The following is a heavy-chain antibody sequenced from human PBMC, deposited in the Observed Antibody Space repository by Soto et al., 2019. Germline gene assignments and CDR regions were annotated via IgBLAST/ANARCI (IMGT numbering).Heavy chain of an antibody. J-gene: IGHJ6*02. V-gene: IGHV3-33*01. Sequence: QVQLVESGGGVVQPGRSLRLSCAASGFTFSSYGMHWVRQAPGKGLEWVAVIWYDGSNKYYADSVKGRFTISRDNSKNTLYLQMNSLRAEDTAVYYCAREAGTTRDYYYGMAVWGQGTTVTVSS. CDR2: IWYDGSNK. CDR3: AREAGTTRDYYYGMAV. CDR1: GFTFSSYG. D-gene: IGHD1-1*01.